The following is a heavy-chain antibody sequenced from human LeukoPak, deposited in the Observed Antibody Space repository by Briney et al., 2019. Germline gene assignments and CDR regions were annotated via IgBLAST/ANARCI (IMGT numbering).Heavy chain of an antibody. V-gene: IGHV2-5*01. Sequence: SGPTLENPTQTLTLTCTFSGFSLSTSGVGVGWIRQPPGKALEWLALFYWNDDRRYSPSLKSRLTITKDTSKNQVVLTMTNMDPVDTATYYCAHRLSSGQYFKYWGQGTLVTVSS. J-gene: IGHJ4*02. CDR3: AHRLSSGQYFKY. CDR2: FYWNDDR. CDR1: GFSLSTSGVG. D-gene: IGHD3-22*01.